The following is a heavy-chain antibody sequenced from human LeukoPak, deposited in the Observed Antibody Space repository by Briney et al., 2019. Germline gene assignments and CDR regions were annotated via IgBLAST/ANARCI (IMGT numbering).Heavy chain of an antibody. V-gene: IGHV5-51*01. CDR1: GYSFTNYW. Sequence: GESLKISCKGSGYSFTNYWIGWVRQMPGKGLEWMGIIYPGDSDIRYSPSFQGQVTISADKSISTAYLQWTSLKASDSAMYYCARVLIRGDEIDYWGQGTLVTVSS. D-gene: IGHD2-21*01. J-gene: IGHJ4*02. CDR2: IYPGDSDI. CDR3: ARVLIRGDEIDY.